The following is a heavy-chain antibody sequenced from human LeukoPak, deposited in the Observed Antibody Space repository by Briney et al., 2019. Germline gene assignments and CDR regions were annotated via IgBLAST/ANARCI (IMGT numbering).Heavy chain of an antibody. CDR3: ARHIAMIAGWFDP. CDR1: GGSFSGYY. D-gene: IGHD3-22*01. CDR2: INHSGST. J-gene: IGHJ5*02. Sequence: SETLSLTCAVYGGSFSGYYWSWIRQPPGKGLEWIGEINHSGSTNYNPSLKSRVTISVDTSKNQFSLKLSSVTAADTAVYYCARHIAMIAGWFDPWGQGTLVTVSS. V-gene: IGHV4-34*01.